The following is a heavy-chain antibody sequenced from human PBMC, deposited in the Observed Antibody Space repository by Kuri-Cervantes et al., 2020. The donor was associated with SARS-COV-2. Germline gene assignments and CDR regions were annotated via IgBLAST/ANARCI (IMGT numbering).Heavy chain of an antibody. Sequence: GESLKISCAASGFTFSSYGMHWVRQAPGKGLEWVAVISYDGSNKYYADSVKGRFTISRDNSKNTLYLQMNSLRAEDTAVYYCAKGSIAVAVSYFDYWGQGTLVTVSS. CDR3: AKGSIAVAVSYFDY. D-gene: IGHD6-19*01. CDR2: ISYDGSNK. CDR1: GFTFSSYG. J-gene: IGHJ4*02. V-gene: IGHV3-30*18.